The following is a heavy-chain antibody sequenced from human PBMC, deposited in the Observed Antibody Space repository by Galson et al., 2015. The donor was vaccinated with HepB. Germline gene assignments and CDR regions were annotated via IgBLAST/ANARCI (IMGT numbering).Heavy chain of an antibody. CDR1: GFSLSTSGMC. CDR2: IDWDDYT. Sequence: PALVKPTQTLTLTCTFSGFSLSTSGMCVSWIRQPPGKALEWLAVIDWDDYTYYSTSLKTRPTISKDTSKNQVVLTMTNIDPVDTATYYCAQTVYYYDGSGYNPENYDHYYMDVWGTGTTVTVSS. D-gene: IGHD3-22*01. CDR3: AQTVYYYDGSGYNPENYDHYYMDV. V-gene: IGHV2-70*12. J-gene: IGHJ6*03.